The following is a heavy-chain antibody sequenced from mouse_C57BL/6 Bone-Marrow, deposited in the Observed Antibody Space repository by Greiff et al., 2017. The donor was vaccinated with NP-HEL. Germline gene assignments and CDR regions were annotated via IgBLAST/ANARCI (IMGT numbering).Heavy chain of an antibody. J-gene: IGHJ2*01. CDR3: AGGSIYCSCDGDY. CDR1: GFTFSNYW. D-gene: IGHD2-12*01. CDR2: IRSKSDNYAS. V-gene: IGHV6-3*01. Sequence: EVQGVESGGGLVQPGGSMKLSCVASGFTFSNYWMNWVRQSPEKGLEWVGQIRSKSDNYASHYAVYVKGRFTISRDDSKSSVYLQMNNLRAEDTEIYYCAGGSIYCSCDGDYEGRGTALTVSS.